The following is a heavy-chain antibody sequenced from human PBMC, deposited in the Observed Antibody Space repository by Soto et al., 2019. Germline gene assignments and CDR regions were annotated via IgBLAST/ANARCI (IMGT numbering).Heavy chain of an antibody. CDR3: ARGVTTVTTIDY. V-gene: IGHV4-30-2*01. J-gene: IGHJ4*02. CDR2: IYHSGST. CDR1: GGSISGGGYS. D-gene: IGHD4-17*01. Sequence: SETMSLTCAVSGGSISGGGYSWSWIRQPPGKGLEWIGYIYHSGSTYYNPSLKSRVTISVDRSKNQFSLKLSSVTAADTAVYYCARGVTTVTTIDYWGQGTLVTVSS.